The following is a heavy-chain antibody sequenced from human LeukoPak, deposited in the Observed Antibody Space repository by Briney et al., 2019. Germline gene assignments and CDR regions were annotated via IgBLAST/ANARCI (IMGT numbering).Heavy chain of an antibody. V-gene: IGHV4-30-4*08. Sequence: PSQTLSLTCTVSGGSISSGDYYWSWIRQPPGKGLEWIGYIYYSGSTYYNPSLKRRVTISVDTSKNQFSLKLSSVTAADTAVYYCARAQNRDAFDIWGQGTMVTVSS. CDR2: IYYSGST. CDR1: GGSISSGDYY. CDR3: ARAQNRDAFDI. J-gene: IGHJ3*02. D-gene: IGHD1-14*01.